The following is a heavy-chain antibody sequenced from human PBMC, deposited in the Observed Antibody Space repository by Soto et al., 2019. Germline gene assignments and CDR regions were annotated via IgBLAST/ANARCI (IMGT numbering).Heavy chain of an antibody. CDR3: ARLAGTGNYYYYGMDV. CDR1: EYSFTSYC. CDR2: IYPGDSDT. D-gene: IGHD6-19*01. V-gene: IGHV5-51*01. J-gene: IGHJ6*02. Sequence: PWESLKTCCKVSEYSFTSYCIRWVLQMPGKGLEWMGIIYPGDSDTRYSPSFQGQVTISADKSISTAYLQWSSLKASDTAMYYCARLAGTGNYYYYGMDVWGQGTTVTVSS.